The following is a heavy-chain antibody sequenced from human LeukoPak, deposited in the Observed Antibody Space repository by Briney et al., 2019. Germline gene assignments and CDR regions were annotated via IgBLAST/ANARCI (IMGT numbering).Heavy chain of an antibody. D-gene: IGHD5-12*01. CDR1: GGSISSSSYY. CDR2: IYYSGST. V-gene: IGHV4-39*01. J-gene: IGHJ4*02. CDR3: VRHYPHSDYVFDY. Sequence: SETLSLTCTVSGGSISSSSYYWGWIRQPPGKGLEWIASIYYSGSTYYNPPLKSRVTISVDTSKNQFSLKLSSVTAADTAVYYCVRHYPHSDYVFDYWGQGTLVTVSS.